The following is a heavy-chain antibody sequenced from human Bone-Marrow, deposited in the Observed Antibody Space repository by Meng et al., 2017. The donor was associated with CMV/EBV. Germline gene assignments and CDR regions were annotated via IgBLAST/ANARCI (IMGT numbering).Heavy chain of an antibody. D-gene: IGHD2-21*01. J-gene: IGHJ6*02. V-gene: IGHV3-21*01. Sequence: LSLTCAASGFTFSSYSMNWVRQAPGKGPEWVSSISSSGSYIYYADSVKGRFTISRDNAQNSLYLQMDSLRAEDTAVYYCARDVSPRSSAYFAIYYFYALDVWGQGTTVTVSS. CDR1: GFTFSSYS. CDR3: ARDVSPRSSAYFAIYYFYALDV. CDR2: ISSSGSYI.